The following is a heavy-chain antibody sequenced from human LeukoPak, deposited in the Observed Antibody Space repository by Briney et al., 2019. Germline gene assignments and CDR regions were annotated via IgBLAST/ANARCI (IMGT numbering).Heavy chain of an antibody. D-gene: IGHD3-10*01. CDR2: INPNSGGT. CDR3: ARDLLRYYYGSGSLPTCYGMDV. CDR1: GYTFTGYY. J-gene: IGHJ6*02. Sequence: ASVTVSCKASGYTFTGYYMHWVRQAPGQGLEWMGWINPNSGGTNCAQKFQGRVTMTRDTSISTAYMELSRLRSDDTAVYYCARDLLRYYYGSGSLPTCYGMDVWGQGTTVTVSS. V-gene: IGHV1-2*02.